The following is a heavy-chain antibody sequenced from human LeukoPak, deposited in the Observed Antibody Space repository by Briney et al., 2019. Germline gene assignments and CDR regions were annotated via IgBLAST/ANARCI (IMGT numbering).Heavy chain of an antibody. V-gene: IGHV3-7*03. D-gene: IGHD2-2*02. CDR3: AKSRAYPYYFDY. CDR2: IKQDGSEK. Sequence: PGGSLRLSCAASGFTFSSYWMSWVRQAPGKGLEWVANIKQDGSEKYYVDSVKGRFTISRDNSKNTLYLQMNSLRAEDTAVYYCAKSRAYPYYFDYWGQGTLVTVSS. CDR1: GFTFSSYW. J-gene: IGHJ4*02.